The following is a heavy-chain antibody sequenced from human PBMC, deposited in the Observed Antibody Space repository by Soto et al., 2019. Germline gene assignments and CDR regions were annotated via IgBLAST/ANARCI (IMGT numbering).Heavy chain of an antibody. D-gene: IGHD2-15*01. CDR3: HPRSLLGLGFLLNRSSDL. V-gene: IGHV4-31*02. Sequence: WIRQHPGKGLEWIGYIYYSGSTYYNPSLKSRVTISVDTSKNQFSLKLSSVTFFFSAEYCHPRSLLGLGFLLNRSSDL. CDR2: IYYSGST. J-gene: IGHJ2*01.